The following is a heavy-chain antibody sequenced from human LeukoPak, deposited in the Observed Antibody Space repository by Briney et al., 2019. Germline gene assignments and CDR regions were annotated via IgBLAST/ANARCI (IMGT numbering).Heavy chain of an antibody. Sequence: ASVKVSCKASGYTFTSHYRHWVRQAPGQGLEWMGIINSSGDYTSYAQKFQGRVTMTRDTSTSTLYMELSGLRSGDTAVYYCARESDPYYFDYWGQGTLVTVSS. V-gene: IGHV1-46*01. CDR2: INSSGDYT. CDR1: GYTFTSHY. J-gene: IGHJ4*02. CDR3: ARESDPYYFDY.